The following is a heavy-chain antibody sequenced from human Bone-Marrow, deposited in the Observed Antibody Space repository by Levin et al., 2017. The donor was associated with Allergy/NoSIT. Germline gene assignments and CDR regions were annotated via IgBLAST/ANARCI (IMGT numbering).Heavy chain of an antibody. CDR1: GYTFSSYW. CDR2: IDPSDSYT. J-gene: IGHJ6*03. V-gene: IGHV5-10-1*01. Sequence: KVSCKGSGYTFSSYWISWVRQMPGKGLEWMGRIDPSDSYTNYSPSFQGHVTISADKSISTAYLQWSSLKASDSAIYYCARRENYYYIDVWGKGTTVTVSS. CDR3: ARRENYYYIDV.